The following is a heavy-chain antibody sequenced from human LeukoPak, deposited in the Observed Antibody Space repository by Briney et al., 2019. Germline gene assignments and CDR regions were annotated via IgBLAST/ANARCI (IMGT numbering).Heavy chain of an antibody. CDR2: ISGSGLMT. Sequence: PGGTLRLSCAASGFTFSDYAMTWVRQAPGKGLEWVATISGSGLMTYYADSVKGRFTVSGDNSKNTLYLQMSSLTAADTAVYYCAKDRSIGTYYTFDSWGQGTLVTVSS. J-gene: IGHJ4*02. CDR1: GFTFSDYA. V-gene: IGHV3-23*01. CDR3: AKDRSIGTYYTFDS. D-gene: IGHD1-26*01.